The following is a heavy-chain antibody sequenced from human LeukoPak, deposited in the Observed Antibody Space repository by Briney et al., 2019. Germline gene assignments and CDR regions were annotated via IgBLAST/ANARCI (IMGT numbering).Heavy chain of an antibody. CDR2: IYYSGST. J-gene: IGHJ5*02. Sequence: PSETLSLTCTVSGGSISSYYWGWIRQPPGKGLEWIGSIYYSGSTYYNPSLKSRVTISVDTSKNQFSLKLSSVTAADTAVYYCARGPRYYDILTGYSNWFDPWGQGTLVTVSS. V-gene: IGHV4-39*01. D-gene: IGHD3-9*01. CDR1: GGSISSYY. CDR3: ARGPRYYDILTGYSNWFDP.